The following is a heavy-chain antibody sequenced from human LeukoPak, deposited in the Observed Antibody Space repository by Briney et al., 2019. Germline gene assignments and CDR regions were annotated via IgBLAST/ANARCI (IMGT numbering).Heavy chain of an antibody. CDR1: DFTLSNAW. Sequence: PGGSLRLSCAASDFTLSNAWMNWVRQAPGKGLEWVGRIKSNSDGGTTNYAAPVKGRFAISRGDSKNTLYLQMNSLKTEDTAMYYCFTEVPGGGYWGQGTLVTVSS. CDR3: FTEVPGGGY. V-gene: IGHV3-15*07. D-gene: IGHD3-16*01. CDR2: IKSNSDGGTT. J-gene: IGHJ4*02.